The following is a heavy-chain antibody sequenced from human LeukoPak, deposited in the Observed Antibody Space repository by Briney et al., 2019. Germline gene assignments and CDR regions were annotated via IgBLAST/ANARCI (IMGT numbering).Heavy chain of an antibody. CDR1: GFTFSSYG. Sequence: GGSLRLSCAASGFTFSSYGMHWVRQAPGKGLGWVAFIGNDGSNEYYADSVKGRFTISRDSSKNTLYLQMNSLRPEDTAVYYCAKRGPSVPYGNWLDPWGQGTLVTVSS. D-gene: IGHD2-2*01. J-gene: IGHJ5*02. V-gene: IGHV3-30*02. CDR2: IGNDGSNE. CDR3: AKRGPSVPYGNWLDP.